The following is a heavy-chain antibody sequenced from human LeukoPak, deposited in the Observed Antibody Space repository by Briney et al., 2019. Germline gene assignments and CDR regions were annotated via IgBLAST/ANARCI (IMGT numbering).Heavy chain of an antibody. J-gene: IGHJ4*02. CDR1: GGSFSGYY. Sequence: SETLSLTCAVYGGSFSGYYWSWIRQPPGKGLEWIGEINHSGSTNYNPSLKSRVTISVDTSKNQFSLKLSSVTAADTAVYYCARGKNWNDVRVDYWGQGTLVTVSS. V-gene: IGHV4-34*01. CDR2: INHSGST. D-gene: IGHD1-1*01. CDR3: ARGKNWNDVRVDY.